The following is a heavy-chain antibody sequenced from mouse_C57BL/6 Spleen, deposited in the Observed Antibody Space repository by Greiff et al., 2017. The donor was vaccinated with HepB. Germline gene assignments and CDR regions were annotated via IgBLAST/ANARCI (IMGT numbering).Heavy chain of an antibody. CDR1: GYTFTSYW. CDR3: AREGDYDGAWFAY. D-gene: IGHD2-4*01. V-gene: IGHV1-64*01. J-gene: IGHJ3*01. CDR2: IHPNSGST. Sequence: VQLQQPGAELVKPGASVKLSCKASGYTFTSYWMHWVKQRPGQGLEWIGMIHPNSGSTNYNEKFKSKATLTVDKSSSTAYMQLSSLTSEDSAVYYCAREGDYDGAWFAYWGQGTLVTVSA.